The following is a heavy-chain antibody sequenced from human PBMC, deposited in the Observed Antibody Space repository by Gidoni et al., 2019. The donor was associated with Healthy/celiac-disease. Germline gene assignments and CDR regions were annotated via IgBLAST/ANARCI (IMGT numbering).Heavy chain of an antibody. Sequence: EVQLVESGGGLVQPGRSLRLSCAASGFTFDDYAMHWVRQAPGKGLEWVSGISWNSVSIGYADSVKGRFTISRDNAKNSLYLQMNSLRAEDTALYYCAGGEDYFDYWGQGTLVTVSS. CDR1: GFTFDDYA. D-gene: IGHD2-21*01. CDR2: ISWNSVSI. J-gene: IGHJ4*02. V-gene: IGHV3-9*01. CDR3: AGGEDYFDY.